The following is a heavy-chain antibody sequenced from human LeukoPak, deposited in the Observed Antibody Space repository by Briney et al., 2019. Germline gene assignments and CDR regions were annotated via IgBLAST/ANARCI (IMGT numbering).Heavy chain of an antibody. V-gene: IGHV4-61*02. CDR2: IYSSGRT. CDR1: GASISSGSYY. CDR3: ARDLGGSYSSETWFDP. D-gene: IGHD1-26*01. J-gene: IGHJ5*02. Sequence: SSETLSLTCTVSGASISSGSYYWSWIRQPAGEGLEWIGRIYSSGRTHYSPSLKSRVAISVDTSKNRFSLRLSSVTAADTAVYYCARDLGGSYSSETWFDPWGQGTLVTVSS.